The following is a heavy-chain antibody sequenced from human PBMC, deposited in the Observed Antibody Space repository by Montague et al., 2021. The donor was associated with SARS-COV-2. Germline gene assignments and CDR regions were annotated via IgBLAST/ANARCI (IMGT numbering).Heavy chain of an antibody. J-gene: IGHJ6*03. CDR2: VYLGGSS. CDR3: ARLGDGVVPSPMLGVGPYYSYTYIRV. V-gene: IGHV4-34*01. D-gene: IGHD2-2*01. CDR1: GCTYSTYA. Sequence: SETLSLTCAVYGCTYSTYALTLIRYPPGNAVGTIAVVYLGGSSFSNPLPKSRDTVSAHTSKHQFSLKLTSVSAADTAVYYCARLGDGVVPSPMLGVGPYYSYTYIRVWGTGTTVSVSS.